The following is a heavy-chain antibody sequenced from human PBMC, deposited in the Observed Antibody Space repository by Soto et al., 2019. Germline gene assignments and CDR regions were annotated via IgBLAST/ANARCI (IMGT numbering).Heavy chain of an antibody. CDR2: IKGDGSET. D-gene: IGHD5-12*01. Sequence: VGSLRFSCADSGFTFSSYWMHWVRQAPGKGLVWVSRIKGDGSETNYADSVKGRFTISRDNAKNTLYLQLNSLRAEDTAVYYCLRGYSGDGNFDYWGQGTRVTVSS. V-gene: IGHV3-74*01. J-gene: IGHJ4*02. CDR3: LRGYSGDGNFDY. CDR1: GFTFSSYW.